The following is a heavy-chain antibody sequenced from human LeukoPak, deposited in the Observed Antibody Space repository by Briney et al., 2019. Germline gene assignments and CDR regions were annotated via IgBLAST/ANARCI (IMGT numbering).Heavy chain of an antibody. V-gene: IGHV4-34*01. CDR1: GGSFSGYY. CDR2: INHSGST. Sequence: SETLSLTCAVYGGSFSGYYWSWIRQPPGKGLEWIGEINHSGSTNYNPSLKSRVTISVDTSKNQFSLKLSSVTAADTAVYYCARSALVRGVRKNAFDIWGQGTMVTVSS. J-gene: IGHJ3*02. CDR3: ARSALVRGVRKNAFDI. D-gene: IGHD3-10*01.